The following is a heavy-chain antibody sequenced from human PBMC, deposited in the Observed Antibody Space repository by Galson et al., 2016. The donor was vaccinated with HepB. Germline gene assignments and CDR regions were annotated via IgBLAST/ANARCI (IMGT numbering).Heavy chain of an antibody. CDR1: GFTFSSYA. D-gene: IGHD1-26*01. CDR3: FRRRASDGKGDAVDN. V-gene: IGHV3-23*01. Sequence: SLRLSCAASGFTFSSYAMSWVRQAPGKGLEWVSAISGSGGSKYYADSVKGRFTISRDNSKNTAYLLVNSLKTEDTAVYYCFRRRASDGKGDAVDNWGQGTLVTVSS. CDR2: ISGSGGSK. J-gene: IGHJ4*02.